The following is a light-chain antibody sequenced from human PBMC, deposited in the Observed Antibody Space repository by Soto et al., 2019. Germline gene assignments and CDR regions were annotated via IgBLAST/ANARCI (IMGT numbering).Light chain of an antibody. CDR1: RSISDW. J-gene: IGKJ1*01. V-gene: IGKV1-5*01. Sequence: IKMTQSPSVLSAYVGDRVTINCRASRSISDWLAWYQQKPGKAPKLLIFDASSLQSGVPSRFSGSGSGTEFTLTISSLQPDDFATYYCLQYESYSWAFGQGTKVDI. CDR3: LQYESYSWA. CDR2: DAS.